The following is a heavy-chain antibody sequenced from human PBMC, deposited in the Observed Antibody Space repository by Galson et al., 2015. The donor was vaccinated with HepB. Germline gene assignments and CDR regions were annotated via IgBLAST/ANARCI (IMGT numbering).Heavy chain of an antibody. V-gene: IGHV3-30-3*01. CDR3: ARDGRSYYFDY. J-gene: IGHJ4*02. D-gene: IGHD1-26*01. CDR2: ISYDGSNK. CDR1: GFTFSSYA. Sequence: SLRLSCAASGFTFSSYAMHWVRQAPGKGLEWVAVISYDGSNKYYADSVKGRFTISRDNSKNTLYLQMNSLRAEDTAVYYCARDGRSYYFDYWGQGTLVTVSS.